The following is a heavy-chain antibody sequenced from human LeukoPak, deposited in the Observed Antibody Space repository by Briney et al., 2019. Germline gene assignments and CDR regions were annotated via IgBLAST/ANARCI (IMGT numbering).Heavy chain of an antibody. CDR3: ARRIPMVRGVISSYSFVY. V-gene: IGHV4-4*02. J-gene: IGHJ4*02. CDR2: IYHSGST. CDR1: GGSISSSNW. Sequence: SGTLSLTCAVSGGSISSSNWWSWVRQPPGKGLEGIGKIYHSGSTNYSPSLKSRVTISGDKSKNQFSLKLSSVTAADTAVYYCARRIPMVRGVISSYSFVYWGQGTLVTVSS. D-gene: IGHD3-10*01.